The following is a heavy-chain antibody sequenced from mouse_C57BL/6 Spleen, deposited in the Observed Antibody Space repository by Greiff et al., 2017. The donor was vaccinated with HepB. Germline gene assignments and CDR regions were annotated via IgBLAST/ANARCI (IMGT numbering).Heavy chain of an antibody. Sequence: DVQLVESGEGLVKPGGSLKLSCAASGFTFSSYAMSWVRQTPEKRLEWVAYISSGGDYIYYADTVKGRFTISRDNARNTLYLQMSSLKSEDTAMYYCTRDTYYSNYVHYAMDYWGQGTSVTVSS. CDR1: GFTFSSYA. CDR3: TRDTYYSNYVHYAMDY. D-gene: IGHD2-5*01. J-gene: IGHJ4*01. V-gene: IGHV5-9-1*02. CDR2: ISSGGDYI.